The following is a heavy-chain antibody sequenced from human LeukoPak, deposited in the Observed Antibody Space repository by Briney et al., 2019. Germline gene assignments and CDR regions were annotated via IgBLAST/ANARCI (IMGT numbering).Heavy chain of an antibody. Sequence: SVKVSCKASGGTFSSYAISWVRQAPGQGLEWMGGIIPIFGTANYAQKFQGRVTITADESTSTAYMELSSLRSEDTAVYYCASRHCSGGDCYFAGADPFDHWGQGTLVTVSS. CDR1: GGTFSSYA. J-gene: IGHJ4*02. CDR2: IIPIFGTA. CDR3: ASRHCSGGDCYFAGADPFDH. V-gene: IGHV1-69*13. D-gene: IGHD2-21*01.